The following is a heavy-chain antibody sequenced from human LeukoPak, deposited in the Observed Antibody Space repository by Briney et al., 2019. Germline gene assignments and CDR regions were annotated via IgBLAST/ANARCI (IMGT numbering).Heavy chain of an antibody. V-gene: IGHV4-59*08. CDR3: ARKAGIAAAGMISYYYYGMDV. CDR2: IYYSGST. J-gene: IGHJ6*02. Sequence: TSETLSLTCTVSGGSISSYYWSWIRQPPGKGLEWIGYIYYSGSTNYNPFLKSRVTISVDTSKNQFSLKLSSVTAADTAVYYCARKAGIAAAGMISYYYYGMDVWGQGTTVTVSS. D-gene: IGHD6-13*01. CDR1: GGSISSYY.